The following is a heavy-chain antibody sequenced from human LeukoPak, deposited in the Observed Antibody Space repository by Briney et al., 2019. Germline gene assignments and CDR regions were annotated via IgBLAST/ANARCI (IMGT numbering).Heavy chain of an antibody. CDR1: GFTFSSYA. J-gene: IGHJ5*02. V-gene: IGHV3-30-3*01. Sequence: PGRSLRLSCAASGFTFSSYAMHWVRQAPGKGLEWVAVISYDGSNKYYADSVKGRFTISRDNSKNTLYLQMNSLRAEDTAVYYCARGGYCSSTSCARNNWFDPWGQGTLVTVSS. CDR2: ISYDGSNK. D-gene: IGHD2-2*01. CDR3: ARGGYCSSTSCARNNWFDP.